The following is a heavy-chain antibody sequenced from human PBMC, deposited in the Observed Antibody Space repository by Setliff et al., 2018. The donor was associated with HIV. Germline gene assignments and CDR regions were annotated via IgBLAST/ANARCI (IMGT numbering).Heavy chain of an antibody. CDR3: ARRTLGSGRFDP. V-gene: IGHV4-61*09. CDR1: GDSMTSGSFY. CDR2: VHSTLST. J-gene: IGHJ5*02. D-gene: IGHD6-19*01. Sequence: NPSETLSLTCTVSGDSMTSGSFYWSWVRQPAGKGLEWIGQVHSTLSTNYNPSLKSRLSISADTSKNQFSLNLRFVTAADTALYYCARRTLGSGRFDPWGQGTPVTVSS.